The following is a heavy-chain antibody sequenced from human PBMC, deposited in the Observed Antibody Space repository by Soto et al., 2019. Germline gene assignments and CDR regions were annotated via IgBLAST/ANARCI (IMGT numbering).Heavy chain of an antibody. CDR2: IIPIFGTA. D-gene: IGHD5-18*01. J-gene: IGHJ6*02. CDR3: ARDECGYSRYYGMDV. V-gene: IGHV1-69*13. Sequence: SVKVSCKASGGTFSSYAISWVRQAPGQGLEWMGGIIPIFGTANYAQKFQGRVTITADESTSTAYMELSSLRSEDTAVYYCARDECGYSRYYGMDVWGQGTTVTVSS. CDR1: GGTFSSYA.